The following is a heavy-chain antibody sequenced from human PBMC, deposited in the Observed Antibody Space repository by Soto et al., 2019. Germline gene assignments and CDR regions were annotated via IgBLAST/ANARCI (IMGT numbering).Heavy chain of an antibody. CDR1: GNTLTYSY. D-gene: IGHD3-22*01. V-gene: IGHV1-45*02. J-gene: IGHJ4*02. CDR2: ITPFNGNT. Sequence: ASVKVSGKGSGNTLTYSYLHWVRQAPVQALEWMGWITPFNGNTKYAQKFQDRVTFTGDTSLNTAYMELSSLRSDDTAMFYCASGRYHASGYFVYWGQGTLVTVSS. CDR3: ASGRYHASGYFVY.